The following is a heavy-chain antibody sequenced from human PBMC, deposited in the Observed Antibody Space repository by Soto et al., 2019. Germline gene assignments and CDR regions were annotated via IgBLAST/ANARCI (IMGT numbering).Heavy chain of an antibody. CDR3: ARHVPRGVLWAEAGDY. J-gene: IGHJ4*02. D-gene: IGHD1-26*01. V-gene: IGHV5-51*01. CDR2: IYPGDSDT. Sequence: EVQLVQSGAEVKKPGESLKISCKGSGYSFTSYWIGWVRQMPGKGLEWMGIIYPGDSDTRYSPSFQGQVTISADKSISTAYLQWSSLKASDTAMYYCARHVPRGVLWAEAGDYWGQGTLVTVSS. CDR1: GYSFTSYW.